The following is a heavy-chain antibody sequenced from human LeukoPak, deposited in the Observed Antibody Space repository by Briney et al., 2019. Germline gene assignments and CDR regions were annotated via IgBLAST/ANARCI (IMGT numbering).Heavy chain of an antibody. CDR1: GYTFTSND. D-gene: IGHD2-15*01. V-gene: IGHV1-8*01. J-gene: IGHJ4*02. CDR3: ARTYCTGGSCYGFDD. CDR2: MNPNTGNT. Sequence: ASVKVSCKASGYTFTSNDINWVRRATGQGLEWMGWMNPNTGNTAYAQKFQGRVSITRNTAISTAYMELSSLTSEDTAVYYCARTYCTGGSCYGFDDLGQGTLVTVSA.